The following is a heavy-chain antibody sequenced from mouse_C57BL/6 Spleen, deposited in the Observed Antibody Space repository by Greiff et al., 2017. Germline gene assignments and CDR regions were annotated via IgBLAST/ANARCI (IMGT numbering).Heavy chain of an antibody. J-gene: IGHJ1*03. V-gene: IGHV5-17*01. Sequence: EVQLVEPGGGLVKPGGSLKLSCAASGFTFSDYGMHWVRQAPEKGLEWVAYISSGSSTIYYADTVKGRITLARDNAKNTLFLQMTSLRSEDTAMYYCARSQLLLRLEGYFDGWGTGTTGTVSS. CDR3: ARSQLLLRLEGYFDG. CDR2: ISSGSSTI. D-gene: IGHD1-1*01. CDR1: GFTFSDYG.